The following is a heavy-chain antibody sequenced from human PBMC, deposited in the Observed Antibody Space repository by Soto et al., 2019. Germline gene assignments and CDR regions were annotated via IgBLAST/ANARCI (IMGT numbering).Heavy chain of an antibody. CDR2: IIPLTETP. Sequence: QVQVVQSGAEVKKPGSSVKVSCKASGGTFSNYAISWVRQAPGHGLEWVGGIIPLTETPVYAQTVQGRLTIIADEITSAAYMELSSLRSAETAVYYCAIGTRNCWTCDFGGQGTLVTVSS. D-gene: IGHD1-7*01. CDR1: GGTFSNYA. CDR3: AIGTRNCWTCDF. V-gene: IGHV1-69*01. J-gene: IGHJ4*02.